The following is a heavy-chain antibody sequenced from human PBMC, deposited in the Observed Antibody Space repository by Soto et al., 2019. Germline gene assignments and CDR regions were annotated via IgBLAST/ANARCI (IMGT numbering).Heavy chain of an antibody. D-gene: IGHD6-6*01. Sequence: ASVKVSCKASGYTFTSYGIIWVRQAPGQGLEWMGWISAYNGNTNYAQKLQGRVTMTTDTSTSTAYMELRSLRSDDTAVYYCARSSGAARQSWFDPWGQGTLVTVSS. CDR2: ISAYNGNT. CDR3: ARSSGAARQSWFDP. V-gene: IGHV1-18*01. CDR1: GYTFTSYG. J-gene: IGHJ5*02.